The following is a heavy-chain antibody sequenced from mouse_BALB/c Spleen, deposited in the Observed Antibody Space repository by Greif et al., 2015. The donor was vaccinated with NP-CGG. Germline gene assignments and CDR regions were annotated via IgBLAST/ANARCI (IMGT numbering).Heavy chain of an antibody. V-gene: IGHV2-5*01. CDR1: GFSLTSYG. Sequence: QVQLKESGPGLVQPSQSLSITCTVSGFSLTSYGVHWVRQSPGKGLEWLGVIWRGGSTDYNAASMSRLSITKDNSKSXVFFKMNSLQADDTAIYYCANGNVWGAGTTVTVSS. J-gene: IGHJ1*01. D-gene: IGHD1-1*02. CDR3: ANGNV. CDR2: IWRGGST.